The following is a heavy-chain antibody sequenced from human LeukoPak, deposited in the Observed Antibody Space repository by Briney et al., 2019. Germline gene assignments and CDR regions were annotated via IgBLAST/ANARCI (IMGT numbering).Heavy chain of an antibody. D-gene: IGHD1-1*01. J-gene: IGHJ4*02. CDR2: ISGSGGST. CDR3: ANVSLRMLEEVGFDY. CDR1: GFTFSSYA. V-gene: IGHV3-23*01. Sequence: GGSLRLSCAASGFTFSSYAMSWVRQAPGKGLEWVSAISGSGGSTYYADSVKGRFTISRDNSKNTLSLKMNSLRGEDTAVYSCANVSLRMLEEVGFDYWGQGTLVTVSS.